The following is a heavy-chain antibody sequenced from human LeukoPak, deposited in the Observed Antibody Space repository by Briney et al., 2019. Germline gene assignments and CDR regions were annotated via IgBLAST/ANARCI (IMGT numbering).Heavy chain of an antibody. D-gene: IGHD4-17*01. CDR1: GFTVSSNY. Sequence: PGGSLRLSCAASGFTVSSNYMSWVRQAPGKGLEWDSVIYSGGSTYYADSVKGRFTISRDNSKNTLYLQMNSLRAEDTAVYYCARADYGDYEIPDKYYFDYWGQGTLVTVSS. CDR3: ARADYGDYEIPDKYYFDY. J-gene: IGHJ4*02. V-gene: IGHV3-66*01. CDR2: IYSGGST.